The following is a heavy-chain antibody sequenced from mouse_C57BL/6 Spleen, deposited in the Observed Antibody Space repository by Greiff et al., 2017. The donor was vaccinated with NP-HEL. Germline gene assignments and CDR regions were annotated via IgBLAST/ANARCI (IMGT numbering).Heavy chain of an antibody. CDR3: ARGPSLSYYFDY. Sequence: QVQRKQPGAELVRPGTSVKLSCKASGYTFTSYWMHWVKQRPGQGLEWIGVIDPSDSYTNYNQKFKGKATLTVDTSSSTAYMQLSSLTSEDSAVYYCARGPSLSYYFDYWGQGTTLTVSS. J-gene: IGHJ2*01. CDR1: GYTFTSYW. V-gene: IGHV1-59*01. D-gene: IGHD6-1*01. CDR2: IDPSDSYT.